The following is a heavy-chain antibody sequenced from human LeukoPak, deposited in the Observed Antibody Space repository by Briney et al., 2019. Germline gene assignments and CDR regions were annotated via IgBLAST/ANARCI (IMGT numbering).Heavy chain of an antibody. D-gene: IGHD2-2*01. CDR3: ARDEIVVVPAAKHDAFDI. Sequence: GGSLRLSCAASGFTFSIYCMHCVRHAPGKGLVWVSRINSDGSSTGCADSVKGRFTISRDNAKNTLYLQMNSLRAEDTAVYYRARDEIVVVPAAKHDAFDIWGQGTMVTVSS. CDR2: INSDGSST. V-gene: IGHV3-74*01. CDR1: GFTFSIYC. J-gene: IGHJ3*02.